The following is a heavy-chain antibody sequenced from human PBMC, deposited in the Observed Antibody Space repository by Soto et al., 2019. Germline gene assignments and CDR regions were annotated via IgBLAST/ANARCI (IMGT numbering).Heavy chain of an antibody. CDR1: GFTFDDYA. V-gene: IGHV3-9*01. D-gene: IGHD6-19*01. CDR3: ATDRSSGWYEGTIDY. J-gene: IGHJ4*02. Sequence: EVQLVESGGGLVQPGRSLRLSCAASGFTFDDYAMHWVRQAPGKGLEWVSGISWNSGSIGYADSVKGRFTISRDNAKNSLYLQMNRLRAEDTALYYCATDRSSGWYEGTIDYWGQGTLVTVSS. CDR2: ISWNSGSI.